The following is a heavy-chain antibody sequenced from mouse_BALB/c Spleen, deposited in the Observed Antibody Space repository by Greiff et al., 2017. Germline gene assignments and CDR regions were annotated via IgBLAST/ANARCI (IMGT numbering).Heavy chain of an antibody. J-gene: IGHJ1*01. CDR1: GYTFTSYY. Sequence: VQLQQSGPELVKPGASVRISCKASGYTFTSYYIHWVKQRPGQGLEWIGWIYPGNVNTKYNEKFKGKATLTADKSSSTAYMQLSSLTSEDSAVYFCAREGGLPHRYFDVWGAGTTVTVSS. V-gene: IGHV1S56*01. CDR3: AREGGLPHRYFDV. CDR2: IYPGNVNT. D-gene: IGHD2-4*01.